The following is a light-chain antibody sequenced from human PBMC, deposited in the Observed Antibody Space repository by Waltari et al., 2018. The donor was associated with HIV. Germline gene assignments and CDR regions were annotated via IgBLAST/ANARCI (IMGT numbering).Light chain of an antibody. V-gene: IGLV2-23*02. CDR2: EVS. CDR3: CSYAGSSTPVV. J-gene: IGLJ2*01. CDR1: SSDVGSYNL. Sequence: QSALTQPASVSGSPGQSITISCTGPSSDVGSYNLVPWYQQHPGKAPKLMIYEVSKRPSGVSNRFSGSKSGNTASLTISGLQAEDEADYYCCSYAGSSTPVVFGGGTKLTVL.